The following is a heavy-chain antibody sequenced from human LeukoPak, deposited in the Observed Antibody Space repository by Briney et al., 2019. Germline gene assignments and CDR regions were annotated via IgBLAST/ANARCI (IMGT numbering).Heavy chain of an antibody. CDR3: AREMNSGSYPANYFDY. J-gene: IGHJ4*02. CDR2: ISGSGGST. Sequence: GGSLRLSCAASGFTFSSYAMSWVRQAPGKGLEWVSAISGSGGSTYYADPVKGRFTISRDNSKNTLYLQMNSLRAEDTAVYYCAREMNSGSYPANYFDYWGQGTLVTVSS. CDR1: GFTFSSYA. D-gene: IGHD1-26*01. V-gene: IGHV3-23*01.